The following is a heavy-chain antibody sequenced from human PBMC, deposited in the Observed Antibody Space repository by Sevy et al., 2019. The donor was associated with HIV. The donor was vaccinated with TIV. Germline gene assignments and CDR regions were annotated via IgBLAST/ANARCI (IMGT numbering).Heavy chain of an antibody. J-gene: IGHJ4*02. Sequence: GGSLRLSCAASGFTFSSYAMHWVRQAPGKGLEWVAVISYDGSNKYYADSVKGRFTISRENSKNTLYLQMNSLRAEDTAVYYCARDEGYAFDYWGQGTLVTVSS. CDR1: GFTFSSYA. CDR3: ARDEGYAFDY. CDR2: ISYDGSNK. V-gene: IGHV3-30-3*01. D-gene: IGHD2-2*01.